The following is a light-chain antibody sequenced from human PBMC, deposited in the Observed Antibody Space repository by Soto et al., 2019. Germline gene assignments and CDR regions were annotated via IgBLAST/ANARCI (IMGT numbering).Light chain of an antibody. CDR1: SSDVGGYNY. Sequence: QSVLTQPPSASGSPGQSVTISCTGTSSDVGGYNYVSWYQQHPGKAPKLMIYEVSERPSGVPDRFSGSKSGNTASLTISGLQAEDEADYYCSSFSVDSPLFATGTKLTVL. J-gene: IGLJ1*01. CDR2: EVS. V-gene: IGLV2-8*01. CDR3: SSFSVDSPL.